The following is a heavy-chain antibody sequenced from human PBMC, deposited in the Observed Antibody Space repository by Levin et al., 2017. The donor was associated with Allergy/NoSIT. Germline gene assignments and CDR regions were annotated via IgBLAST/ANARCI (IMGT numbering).Heavy chain of an antibody. V-gene: IGHV4-30-4*01. CDR1: GGSISSGDYF. Sequence: SQTLSLTCSVSGGSISSGDYFWSWIRQPPGKGLEWIGYIYYSGNTYYNPPLKSRVTISIETSKNQFSLKLNSVTAADTAVYYCARDKGVVVAAGNWFDPWGQGTLVTVSS. CDR2: IYYSGNT. D-gene: IGHD2-15*01. J-gene: IGHJ5*02. CDR3: ARDKGVVVAAGNWFDP.